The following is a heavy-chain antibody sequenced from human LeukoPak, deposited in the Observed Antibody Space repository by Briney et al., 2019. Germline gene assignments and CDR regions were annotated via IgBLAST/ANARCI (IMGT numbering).Heavy chain of an antibody. CDR3: ARMSDIVVVPAAMGWFDP. J-gene: IGHJ5*02. CDR2: IYYSGST. V-gene: IGHV4-61*01. CDR1: GGSVSSGSYY. D-gene: IGHD2-2*01. Sequence: SETLSLTCTVSGGSVSSGSYYWSWIRQPPGKGLEWIVYIYYSGSTNYNPSLKSRVTISVDTSKNQFSLKLSSVTAADTAVYYCARMSDIVVVPAAMGWFDPWGQGTLVTVSS.